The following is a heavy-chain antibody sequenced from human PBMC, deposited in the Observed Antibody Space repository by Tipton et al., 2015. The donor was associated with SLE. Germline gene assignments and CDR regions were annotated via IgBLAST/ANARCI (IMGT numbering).Heavy chain of an antibody. D-gene: IGHD2-15*01. V-gene: IGHV1-69*05. J-gene: IGHJ3*01. CDR1: GGTFNSYS. CDR2: IIPIIETP. CDR3: ATEEGDCSGPTCSWGHPLTT. Sequence: QLVQSGPEVKRPGSSVKVSCKVSGGTFNSYSIYWVRQAPGQGLECMGGIIPIIETPDYAQRFQGRVTITTDESTRTAYMELRSLRSDDTAMYYCATEEGDCSGPTCSWGHPLTTWGQGTMVTVSS.